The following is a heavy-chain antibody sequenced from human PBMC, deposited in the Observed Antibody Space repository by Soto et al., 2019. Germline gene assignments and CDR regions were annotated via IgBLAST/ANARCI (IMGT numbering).Heavy chain of an antibody. CDR2: ISTNGGST. J-gene: IGHJ4*02. Sequence: PGGSLRLSCSASGFTFSIYAMHWVRQAPGKGLEYVSSISTNGGSTHYADSVKGRFTISRDNSKNTQYLQMSSLRADDTAVYYCVKGVYYYDSSGYYPFDYWGQGTLVTASS. CDR3: VKGVYYYDSSGYYPFDY. V-gene: IGHV3-64D*06. D-gene: IGHD3-22*01. CDR1: GFTFSIYA.